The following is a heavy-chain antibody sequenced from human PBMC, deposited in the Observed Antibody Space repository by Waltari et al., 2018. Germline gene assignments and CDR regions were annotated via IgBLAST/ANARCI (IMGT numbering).Heavy chain of an antibody. D-gene: IGHD1-7*01. Sequence: QVQLVQSGAEVKKPGSSVKVSCKASGGTFSSYAISWVRQAPGQGLEWMGRIIPILRIANYPQKVQGRVTITADKSTSTADIGLGSMRSEDTAVYYCARDGNYSQNYWGQGTLVTVSS. V-gene: IGHV1-69*04. CDR2: IIPILRIA. J-gene: IGHJ4*02. CDR3: ARDGNYSQNY. CDR1: GGTFSSYA.